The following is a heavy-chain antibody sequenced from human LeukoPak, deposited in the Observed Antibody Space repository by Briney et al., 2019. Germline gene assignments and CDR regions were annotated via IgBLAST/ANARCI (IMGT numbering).Heavy chain of an antibody. CDR1: RGTFDSYG. CDR3: ARGELGDRSGFSFFDY. CDR2: VMAIFGGV. V-gene: IGHV1-69*05. Sequence: SVKVSCKAPRGTFDSYGISWVRQAPGQGLEWMGGVMAIFGGVKYGQKFQGRATITTDASTSKAYMELRSLTSEDTGIYYCARGELGDRSGFSFFDYWGQGTLVTVSS. D-gene: IGHD3-22*01. J-gene: IGHJ4*02.